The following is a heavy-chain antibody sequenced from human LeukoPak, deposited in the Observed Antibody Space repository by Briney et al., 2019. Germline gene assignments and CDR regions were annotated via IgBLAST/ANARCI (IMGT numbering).Heavy chain of an antibody. CDR2: MNPNSGNT. CDR1: GYTFTSYD. Sequence: GASVKVSCKASGYTFTSYDINWLRQATGQGLEWMEWMNPNSGNTGYAQKFQGRVTITRNTSISTAYMELSSLRSEDTAVYYCARRGDDFWSGYHYYYMDVWGKGTTVTASS. CDR3: ARRGDDFWSGYHYYYMDV. V-gene: IGHV1-8*03. D-gene: IGHD3-3*01. J-gene: IGHJ6*03.